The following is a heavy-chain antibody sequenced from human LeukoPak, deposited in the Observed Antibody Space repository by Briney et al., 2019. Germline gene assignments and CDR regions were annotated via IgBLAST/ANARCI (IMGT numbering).Heavy chain of an antibody. CDR1: GFTFDHYA. J-gene: IGHJ4*02. CDR3: AKGGASYNHDSRGYRNSHFDF. V-gene: IGHV3-23*01. CDR2: ASGSGGTT. D-gene: IGHD3-22*01. Sequence: PGGSLRLSCAASGFTFDHYAMTWVLQGPGKGLEWVSVASGSGGTTYYADSVKGRFTISRDNSKNTIYLQMNSLRAEDTAVYYCAKGGASYNHDSRGYRNSHFDFWGQGTLVTVSS.